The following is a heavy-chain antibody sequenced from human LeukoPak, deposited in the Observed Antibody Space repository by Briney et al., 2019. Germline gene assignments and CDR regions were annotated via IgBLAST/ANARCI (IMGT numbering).Heavy chain of an antibody. V-gene: IGHV4-31*03. CDR1: GGSISSGGYY. J-gene: IGHJ3*02. CDR2: IYYSGST. Sequence: PSQTLSLTCTVSGGSISSGGYYWSWIRQHPGKGLEWIGYIYYSGSTYYNPSLKSRVTISVDTSKNQFSLKLSSVTAADTAVYYCARESPVYGDHDAFDIWGQGTMVTVPS. D-gene: IGHD4-17*01. CDR3: ARESPVYGDHDAFDI.